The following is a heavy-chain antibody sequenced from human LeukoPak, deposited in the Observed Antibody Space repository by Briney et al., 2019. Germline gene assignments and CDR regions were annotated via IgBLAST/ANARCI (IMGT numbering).Heavy chain of an antibody. CDR1: GGSISSYY. J-gene: IGHJ6*03. CDR3: ARGPPMTTVTTYYYYYMDV. V-gene: IGHV4-59*01. D-gene: IGHD4-11*01. CDR2: IYYSGST. Sequence: SETLSLTCTVSGGSISSYYWSWIRQPPGKGLEWIGYIYYSGSTNYNPSLKSRVTISVDTSKNQFSLMLSSVTAADTAVYYCARGPPMTTVTTYYYYYMDVWGKGTTVTVSS.